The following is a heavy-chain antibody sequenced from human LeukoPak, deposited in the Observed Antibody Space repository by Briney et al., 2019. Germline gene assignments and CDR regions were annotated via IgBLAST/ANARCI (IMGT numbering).Heavy chain of an antibody. CDR3: ARDRSYCTNGVCYGGWFDP. CDR2: ITPIFGTA. CDR1: GGTFSSYA. D-gene: IGHD2-8*01. V-gene: IGHV1-69*06. J-gene: IGHJ5*02. Sequence: SVKVSCKASGGTFSSYAISWVRQAPGQGLEWMGGITPIFGTANYAQKFQGRVTITADKSTSTAYMELSSLRSEDTAVYYCARDRSYCTNGVCYGGWFDPWGQGTLVTVSS.